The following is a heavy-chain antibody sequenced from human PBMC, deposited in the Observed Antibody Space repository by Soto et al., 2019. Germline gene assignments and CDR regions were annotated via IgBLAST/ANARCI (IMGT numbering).Heavy chain of an antibody. CDR3: ARDSPPVDY. V-gene: IGHV1-18*01. J-gene: IGHJ4*02. Sequence: QVQLVQSGAEVKKPGASVKVSCKASGYTFSSYGISWVRQAPGQGLEWMGWISAYNGNIKYTQKLQGRVTMTTDTTTSTAYMALRSLRSEDTAVYYCARDSPPVDYWGQGTLVTVSS. CDR2: ISAYNGNI. CDR1: GYTFSSYG.